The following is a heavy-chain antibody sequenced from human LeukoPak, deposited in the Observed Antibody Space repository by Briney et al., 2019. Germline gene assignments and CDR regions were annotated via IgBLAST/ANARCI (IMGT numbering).Heavy chain of an antibody. V-gene: IGHV6-1*01. Sequence: SQTLSLTCAISGDSVSSNSAAWNWLRQSPSRGLEWLGRTYYRSKWYNDYAVSVKSRITINPDTSKNQFSLQLNSVTPEDTAAYYCARATPRTGYYYYGMDVWGQGTTVTVSS. CDR3: ARATPRTGYYYYGMDV. CDR1: GDSVSSNSAA. J-gene: IGHJ6*02. D-gene: IGHD3/OR15-3a*01. CDR2: TYYRSKWYN.